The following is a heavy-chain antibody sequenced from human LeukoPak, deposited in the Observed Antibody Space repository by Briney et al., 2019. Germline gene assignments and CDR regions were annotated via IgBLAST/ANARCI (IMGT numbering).Heavy chain of an antibody. Sequence: SVKVSCKASRGTFNSYAIRWVRQAPGQGREWMGRIIPIFGTANYAQKFQGRVTITTDESTSTAYMELSSLRSEYMSVYYGARTAQFISAYPYYFDYWGQGNLLTVSS. J-gene: IGHJ4*02. CDR2: IIPIFGTA. D-gene: IGHD3-22*01. CDR1: RGTFNSYA. CDR3: ARTAQFISAYPYYFDY. V-gene: IGHV1-69*05.